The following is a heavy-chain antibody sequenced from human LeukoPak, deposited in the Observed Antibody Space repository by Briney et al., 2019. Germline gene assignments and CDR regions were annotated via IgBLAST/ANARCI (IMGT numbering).Heavy chain of an antibody. D-gene: IGHD3-9*01. Sequence: SETLSLTCAVYGGSFSGYYWSWLRQPPGKGLEWIGEINHSGSTNYNPSLKSRVTISVDTSKNQFSLKLSSVTAADTAVYYCARLSLLRYFDWLFDYWGQGTLVTVSS. CDR2: INHSGST. CDR3: ARLSLLRYFDWLFDY. V-gene: IGHV4-34*01. CDR1: GGSFSGYY. J-gene: IGHJ4*02.